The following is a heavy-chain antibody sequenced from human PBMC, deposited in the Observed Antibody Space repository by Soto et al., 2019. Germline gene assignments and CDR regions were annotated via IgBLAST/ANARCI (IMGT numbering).Heavy chain of an antibody. CDR1: GFTFSTYA. Sequence: EAQLLESGGGLVQPGGSLRLSCAASGFTFSTYAMSWVRQAPGKGLEWVSAISAGGGSTYYADSVKGRFTISRDNSKNTLYLQMNSLRAEDTAVYYCAKGVEMATTQGAFDIWGQGTMVTVSS. V-gene: IGHV3-23*01. CDR3: AKGVEMATTQGAFDI. J-gene: IGHJ3*02. D-gene: IGHD5-12*01. CDR2: ISAGGGST.